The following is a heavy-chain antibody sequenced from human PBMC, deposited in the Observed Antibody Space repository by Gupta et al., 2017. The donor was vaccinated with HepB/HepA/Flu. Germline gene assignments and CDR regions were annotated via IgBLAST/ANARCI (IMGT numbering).Heavy chain of an antibody. CDR3: ARHGDCWSGYLPDY. V-gene: IGHV4-39*01. D-gene: IGHD3-3*01. CDR1: GGSISSSSYY. CDR2: IYYSGST. J-gene: IGHJ4*02. Sequence: QLQLQESGPGLVKPSETLSLTCTVSGGSISSSSYYWGWIRQPPGKGLEWIGSIYYSGSTYYNPSLKSRVTISVDTSKNQFSLKLSSVTAAETAVYYCARHGDCWSGYLPDYWGQGTLVTVSS.